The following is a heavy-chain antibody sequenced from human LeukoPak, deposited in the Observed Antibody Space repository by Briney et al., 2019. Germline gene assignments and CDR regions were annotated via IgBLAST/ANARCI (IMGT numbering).Heavy chain of an antibody. CDR1: GFSFSSYS. Sequence: GGSLRLSCAASGFSFSSYSMNWVRQAPGKGLEWVSSISSSSSYIYYADSVKGRFTISRDNAKNSLYLQMNSLRAEDTAVYYCARADRLGAALLASFDYWGQGTLVTVSS. CDR3: ARADRLGAALLASFDY. CDR2: ISSSSSYI. V-gene: IGHV3-21*01. D-gene: IGHD3-16*01. J-gene: IGHJ4*02.